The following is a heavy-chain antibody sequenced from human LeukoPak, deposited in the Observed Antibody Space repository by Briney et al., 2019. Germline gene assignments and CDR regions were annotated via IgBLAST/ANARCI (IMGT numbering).Heavy chain of an antibody. Sequence: ASETLSLTCAVYGGSFSGYYWSWIRQPPGKGLEWIGEINHSGSTNYNPSLKSRVTISVDTSKNQFTLKLSSVTAADTAKYYCAYDTSGNGYWGQGTLVTVSS. V-gene: IGHV4-34*01. D-gene: IGHD3-22*01. CDR1: GGSFSGYY. CDR3: AYDTSGNGY. CDR2: INHSGST. J-gene: IGHJ4*02.